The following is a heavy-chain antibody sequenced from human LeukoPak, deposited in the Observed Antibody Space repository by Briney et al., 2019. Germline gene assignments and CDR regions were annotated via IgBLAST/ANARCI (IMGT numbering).Heavy chain of an antibody. CDR2: VYYSGTT. J-gene: IGHJ6*02. V-gene: IGHV4-59*01. CDR1: GGSISYYY. CDR3: AREDPQTRVPEGMDV. D-gene: IGHD4/OR15-4a*01. Sequence: SETLSLTCAVSGGSISYYYWSWIRQSPGKGLEWIGYVYYSGTTNYNPSLKSRVTISVDTSKNQFSLQLRSVTAADTAVYYCAREDPQTRVPEGMDVWGQGTTVTVSS.